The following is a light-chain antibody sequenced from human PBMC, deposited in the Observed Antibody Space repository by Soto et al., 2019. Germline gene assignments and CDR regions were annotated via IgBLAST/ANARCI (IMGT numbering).Light chain of an antibody. CDR1: SSNIGRNT. Sequence: QSVLTQPPSVSGAPGQRVTISCSGSSSNIGRNTINWYQQLPGTAPKVLIFSNSNRPSGVPDRFSGSKSGTSASLAISGLQSEDEADYYCAGWDDSLNGWVFGGGTKLTVL. CDR2: SNS. CDR3: AGWDDSLNGWV. V-gene: IGLV1-44*01. J-gene: IGLJ3*02.